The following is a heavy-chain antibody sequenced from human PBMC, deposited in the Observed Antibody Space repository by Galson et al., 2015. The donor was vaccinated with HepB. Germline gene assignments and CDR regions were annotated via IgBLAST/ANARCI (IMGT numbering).Heavy chain of an antibody. V-gene: IGHV4-34*01. D-gene: IGHD2-2*01. J-gene: IGHJ6*02. CDR3: ARGGFPIVVVPAAIGRGRTYYYYYGMDV. Sequence: ETLSLTCAVYGGSFSGYYWSWIRQPPGKGLEWIGEINHSGSTNYNPSLKSRVTISVDTSKNQFSLKLSSVTAADTAVYYCARGGFPIVVVPAAIGRGRTYYYYYGMDVWGQGTTVTVSS. CDR2: INHSGST. CDR1: GGSFSGYY.